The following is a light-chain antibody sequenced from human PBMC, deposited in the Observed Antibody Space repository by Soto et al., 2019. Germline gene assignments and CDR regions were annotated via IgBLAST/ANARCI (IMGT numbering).Light chain of an antibody. CDR1: SSDVGAYDY. CDR3: SSYTSTFSVV. Sequence: QSALTQPASVSWSPGQSITISCTGTSSDVGAYDYVSWYQQHPGKAPKLMIYDVSNRPSGVSNRFSASKSGNTASLTISGLQADDEAAYYCSSYTSTFSVVFGGGTKLTVL. V-gene: IGLV2-14*03. J-gene: IGLJ2*01. CDR2: DVS.